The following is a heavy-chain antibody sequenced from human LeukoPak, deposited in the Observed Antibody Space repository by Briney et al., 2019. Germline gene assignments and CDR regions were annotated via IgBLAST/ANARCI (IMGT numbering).Heavy chain of an antibody. CDR2: ISAYNGNT. Sequence: GASVKVSCKASGGTFSSYAISWVRQAPGQGLEWMGWISAYNGNTNYAQKLQGRVTMTTDTSTSTAYMELRSLRSDDTAVYYCARALSGSQYYDFWSGYYTGIQKQYYFDYWGQGTLVTVSS. J-gene: IGHJ4*02. CDR1: GGTFSSYA. CDR3: ARALSGSQYYDFWSGYYTGIQKQYYFDY. D-gene: IGHD3-3*01. V-gene: IGHV1-18*01.